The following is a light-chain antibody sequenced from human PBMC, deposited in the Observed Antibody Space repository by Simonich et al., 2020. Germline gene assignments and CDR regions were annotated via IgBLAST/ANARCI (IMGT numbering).Light chain of an antibody. Sequence: DIVMTQSPDSLAVSLGERATINSKSSQSVLYSSNNKNYLAWYQQKPGQPTKLLIYWASTRASGVPDRFSCSVSGTDFTLTISSLQAEDVAVYYCQQYYSTPITFGQGTRLEIK. CDR2: WAS. J-gene: IGKJ5*01. CDR3: QQYYSTPIT. CDR1: QSVLYSSNNKNY. V-gene: IGKV4-1*01.